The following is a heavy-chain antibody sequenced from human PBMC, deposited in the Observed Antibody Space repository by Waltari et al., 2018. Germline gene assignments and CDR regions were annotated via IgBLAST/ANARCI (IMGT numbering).Heavy chain of an antibody. CDR3: VKDGDFFVSGYDAFDV. CDR2: IRYDGNNK. CDR1: GFTFSHFS. D-gene: IGHD4-17*01. J-gene: IGHJ3*01. Sequence: VQLEEFGGGVVPPGGSMTIPCAGSGFTFSHFSLAGVRQAPGKGLEWLTFIRYDGNNKYHADSVKGRFIISRDNSKNTLYLQINSLRADDTATYYCVKDGDFFVSGYDAFDVWGQGTMVTVSS. V-gene: IGHV3-30*02.